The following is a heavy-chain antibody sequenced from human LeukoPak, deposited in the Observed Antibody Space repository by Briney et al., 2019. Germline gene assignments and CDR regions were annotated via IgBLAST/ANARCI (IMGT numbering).Heavy chain of an antibody. CDR3: ARDRTEGGSGYYIF. CDR2: ISAYNGNT. V-gene: IGHV1-18*01. Sequence: APVKVSCKASGYTFTSYGISWVRQAPGQGLEWMGWISAYNGNTNYAQKLQGRVTMTTDTSTSTAYMELRSLRSDDTAVYYCARDRTEGGSGYYIFWGQGTLVTVSS. CDR1: GYTFTSYG. D-gene: IGHD3-22*01. J-gene: IGHJ4*02.